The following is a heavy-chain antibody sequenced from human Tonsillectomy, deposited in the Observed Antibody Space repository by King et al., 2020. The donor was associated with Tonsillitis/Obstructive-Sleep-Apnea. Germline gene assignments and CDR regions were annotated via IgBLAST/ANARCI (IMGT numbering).Heavy chain of an antibody. Sequence: VQLVESGGGLVQPGGSLRLSCAASVFTFSRSWMHWVRQGPGKGLVWVSRIRSDVTAAHYADSVRGRVTISRDNAKNTLYLQMNSLRAEDTAVYYCATLPGVWGKGTTVTVSS. D-gene: IGHD2-2*01. CDR3: ATLPGV. J-gene: IGHJ6*04. CDR2: IRSDVTAA. CDR1: VFTFSRSW. V-gene: IGHV3-74*01.